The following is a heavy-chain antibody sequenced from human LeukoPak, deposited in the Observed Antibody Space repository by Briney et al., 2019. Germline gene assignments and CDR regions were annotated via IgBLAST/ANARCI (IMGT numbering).Heavy chain of an antibody. D-gene: IGHD3-3*01. J-gene: IGHJ6*02. CDR2: ISSSSTYI. Sequence: GGSLRLSCAASGFTFSSYAMSWVRQAPGKGLEWVSSISSSSTYIYYADSVKGRFIISRDNAKNSLYPQMNSLRAEDTAVYYCARPHPRTVFGVFSYYYGMDVWGQGTTVTVSS. CDR1: GFTFSSYA. CDR3: ARPHPRTVFGVFSYYYGMDV. V-gene: IGHV3-21*01.